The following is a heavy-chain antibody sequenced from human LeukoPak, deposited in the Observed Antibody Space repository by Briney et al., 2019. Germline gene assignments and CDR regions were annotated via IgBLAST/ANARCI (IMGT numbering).Heavy chain of an antibody. CDR3: AKELDTMFFDY. CDR2: ISSSSSTI. D-gene: IGHD3-10*02. Sequence: GGSLRLSCAAFGFTFSSYSMNWVRQAPGKGLEWVSYISSSSSTIYYADSVKGRFTISRDSGRKSVYLQMNSLTTDDTAFYFCAKELDTMFFDYWGQGALVTVSS. V-gene: IGHV3-48*04. CDR1: GFTFSSYS. J-gene: IGHJ4*02.